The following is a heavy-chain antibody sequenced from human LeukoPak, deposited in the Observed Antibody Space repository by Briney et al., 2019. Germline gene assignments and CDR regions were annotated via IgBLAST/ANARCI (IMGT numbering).Heavy chain of an antibody. D-gene: IGHD3-10*01. CDR3: ATNYGLLSYFNGMDV. Sequence: GESLKISCKGSGYSFTSYWLGWVRQMPGKGLEWMGTIYPGYSDTRYSPSFQGQVTISVDKSISTAYLQWSSLKASDTAIYYCATNYGLLSYFNGMDVWGQGTTVTVSS. V-gene: IGHV5-51*01. J-gene: IGHJ6*02. CDR2: IYPGYSDT. CDR1: GYSFTSYW.